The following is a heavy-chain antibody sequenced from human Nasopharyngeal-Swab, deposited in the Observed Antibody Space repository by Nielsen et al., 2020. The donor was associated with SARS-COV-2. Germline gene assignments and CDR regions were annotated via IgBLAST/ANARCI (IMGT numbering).Heavy chain of an antibody. D-gene: IGHD1-20*01. CDR2: ISGSGGST. J-gene: IGHJ4*02. CDR3: AKVGFRSITGTSPLEY. Sequence: GESLKISCAASGFTFSRYAMRWVRQAPGKGLEWVSAISGSGGSTYYADSVKGRFTISRDNSKNTLYLQMNSLRAEDTAVYYCAKVGFRSITGTSPLEYWGQGTLVTVSS. V-gene: IGHV3-23*01. CDR1: GFTFSRYA.